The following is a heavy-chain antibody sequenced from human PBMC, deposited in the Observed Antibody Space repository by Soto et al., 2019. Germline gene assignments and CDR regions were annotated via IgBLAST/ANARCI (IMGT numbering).Heavy chain of an antibody. Sequence: HVPLRESGPGLVQPSETLSLTCTVSGDSIGGYYWNWIRQTPGEGLEWIGFIYYTGYTYYNPSLQSRVTLSVDTSKNRFSLNLTSVTAADTAMYYCARHGSRDVVRFDYWGQGILVSVSS. V-gene: IGHV4-59*08. CDR2: IYYTGYT. CDR3: ARHGSRDVVRFDY. D-gene: IGHD2-15*01. CDR1: GDSIGGYY. J-gene: IGHJ4*02.